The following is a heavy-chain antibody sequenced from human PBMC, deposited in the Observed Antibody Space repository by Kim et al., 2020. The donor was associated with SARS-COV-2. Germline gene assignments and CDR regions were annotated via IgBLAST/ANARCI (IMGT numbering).Heavy chain of an antibody. Sequence: IYAQEFQSRVTMTEDTSPDTAYMELSSLRSEDTAVYYCATAYALTVEPPAYWGQGTLVTVSS. J-gene: IGHJ4*02. CDR3: ATAYALTVEPPAY. V-gene: IGHV1-24*01. D-gene: IGHD6-19*01.